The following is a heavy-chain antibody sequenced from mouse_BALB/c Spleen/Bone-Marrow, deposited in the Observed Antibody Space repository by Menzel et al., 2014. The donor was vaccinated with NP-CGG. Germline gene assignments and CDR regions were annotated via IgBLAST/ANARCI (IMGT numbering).Heavy chain of an antibody. J-gene: IGHJ1*01. CDR2: IYPGDGNT. D-gene: IGHD1-1*02. V-gene: IGHV1-82*01. Sequence: QVQLKESGPELVKPGASVKISCRASGYVFSSSWMNWVKQRPGQGLVWIGRIYPGDGNTNYNGKFKGKATLTADTSSSTAYMQISSLTSVDSAVDFCARRRTFITSVVDYFDVWGAGTTVTGSS. CDR3: ARRRTFITSVVDYFDV. CDR1: GYVFSSSW.